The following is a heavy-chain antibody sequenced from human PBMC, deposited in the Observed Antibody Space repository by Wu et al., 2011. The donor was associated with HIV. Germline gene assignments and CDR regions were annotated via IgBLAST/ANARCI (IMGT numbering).Heavy chain of an antibody. CDR3: VRGDRHRTLDS. V-gene: IGHV1-46*01. CDR1: GYLFTTFY. D-gene: IGHD1-14*01. CDR2: STLVVKNT. J-gene: IGHJ4*02. Sequence: LVQSGREVKKPGASVKISCKASGYLFTTFYIHWVRQAPGQGLECWDSSTLVVKNTNYAQRFQGRVALTRDTSTSTVYMELSSLTSEDTALYYCVRGDRHRTLDSWGRGTLVSVSS.